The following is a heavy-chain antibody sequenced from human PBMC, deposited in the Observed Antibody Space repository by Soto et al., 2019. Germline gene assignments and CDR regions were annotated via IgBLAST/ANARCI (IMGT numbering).Heavy chain of an antibody. J-gene: IGHJ6*03. CDR2: IWYDGTNK. Sequence: QVQLVESGGGVVQPGRSLRLSCAASGFSLSNYGIHWVRQAPGKGLEWVAVIWYDGTNKAYADPVKSRFAISRDISKNTVSLQMNSQRAEDTAVYYCARDQPGGMDNYFYYTDVWGKGTTVTVSS. D-gene: IGHD2-2*03. CDR1: GFSLSNYG. V-gene: IGHV3-33*01. CDR3: ARDQPGGMDNYFYYTDV.